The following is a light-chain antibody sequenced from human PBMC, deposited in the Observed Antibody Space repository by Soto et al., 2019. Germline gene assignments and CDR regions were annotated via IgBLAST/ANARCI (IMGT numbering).Light chain of an antibody. V-gene: IGKV3-20*01. Sequence: EIVLTQSPGTLSLSPGERATLSCRASQSVSSSYLAWYQQKPGQAPRLLIYGASIRATGIPDRFSGSGSGTDFTLIISRLVPEDFSVYYCQQYGSSPQTFGQGTKVDI. J-gene: IGKJ1*01. CDR1: QSVSSSY. CDR3: QQYGSSPQT. CDR2: GAS.